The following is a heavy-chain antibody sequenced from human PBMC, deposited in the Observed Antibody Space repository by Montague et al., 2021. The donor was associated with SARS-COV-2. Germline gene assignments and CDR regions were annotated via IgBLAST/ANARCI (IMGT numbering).Heavy chain of an antibody. V-gene: IGHV4-34*01. CDR2: INLSGST. CDR1: GGSFSGYY. Sequence: SETLSLTCAVYGGSFSGYYWSWIRQPPGKGLEWIGEINLSGSTNYNPSLKSRVTISVDTSKNQFSLKLSPVTAAATAVYYCARMRAVLLWFGESTYFDYWGQGTLVTVSS. J-gene: IGHJ4*02. CDR3: ARMRAVLLWFGESTYFDY. D-gene: IGHD3-10*01.